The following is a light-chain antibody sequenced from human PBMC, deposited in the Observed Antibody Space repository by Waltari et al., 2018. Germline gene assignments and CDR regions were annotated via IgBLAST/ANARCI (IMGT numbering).Light chain of an antibody. Sequence: DIVMTQSPDSLAVSLGERATINCKSSQSVLYSPNNKNYLAWYQQKPGQPPKLPIYWASTRESGVPDRFSGSGSGTDFTLTISSLQAEDVAVYYCQQYYSTPPAFGGGTKVEIK. CDR3: QQYYSTPPA. J-gene: IGKJ4*01. CDR1: QSVLYSPNNKNY. V-gene: IGKV4-1*01. CDR2: WAS.